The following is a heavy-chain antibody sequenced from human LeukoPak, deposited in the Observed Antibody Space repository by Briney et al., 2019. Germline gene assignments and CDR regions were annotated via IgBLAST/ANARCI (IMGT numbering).Heavy chain of an antibody. D-gene: IGHD3-3*01. J-gene: IGHJ5*02. CDR2: INHSGST. CDR3: ARASVYVLRFLEWWDNWFDP. Sequence: SETLSLTCAVYGGSFSGYYWSWIRQPPGKGLEGIGEINHSGSTNYNPSLKSRVTISVDTSKNQFFLKLSSVTAADTAVYYCARASVYVLRFLEWWDNWFDPWGQGTLVTVSS. V-gene: IGHV4-34*01. CDR1: GGSFSGYY.